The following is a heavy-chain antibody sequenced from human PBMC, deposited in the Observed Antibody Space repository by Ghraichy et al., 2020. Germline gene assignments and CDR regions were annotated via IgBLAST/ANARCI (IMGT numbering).Heavy chain of an antibody. Sequence: PETLSLTCAVYGGSFSGYYWSWIRQPPGKGLEWIGEINHSGSTNYNPSLKSRVTISVDTSKNQFSLKLSSVTAADTAVFYCARFSGWYNQWQFDPWGQGTLVTVSS. V-gene: IGHV4-34*01. D-gene: IGHD6-19*01. CDR1: GGSFSGYY. CDR2: INHSGST. CDR3: ARFSGWYNQWQFDP. J-gene: IGHJ5*02.